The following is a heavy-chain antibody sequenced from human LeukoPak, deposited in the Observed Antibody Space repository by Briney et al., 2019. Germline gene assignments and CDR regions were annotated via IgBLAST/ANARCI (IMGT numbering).Heavy chain of an antibody. CDR2: IYPGDSDT. D-gene: IGHD3-10*01. V-gene: IGHV5-51*01. CDR3: ARSILWFGELSGWFDP. J-gene: IGHJ5*02. Sequence: GESLKISCKGSGYSFTSYWISWVRQMPGKGLEWMGIIYPGDSDTRYSPSFQGQVTTSADKSISTAYLQWSSLKASDAAIYYCARSILWFGELSGWFDPWGQGTLVTVSS. CDR1: GYSFTSYW.